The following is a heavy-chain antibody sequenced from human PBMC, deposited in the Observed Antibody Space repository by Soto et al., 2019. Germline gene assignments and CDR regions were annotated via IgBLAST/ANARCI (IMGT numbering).Heavy chain of an antibody. CDR2: ISGTLST. CDR3: AKGYSTGWSEGYFDF. CDR1: GFTFSTYA. D-gene: IGHD6-19*01. Sequence: EVQLLESGGGLVQPGGSLRLSCAASGFTFSTYAMGWVRQAPGKGLEWVSSISGTLSTYYADSVKGQFTISRDNSKHTLALQIISLRPDDMAVYFCAKGYSTGWSEGYFDFWGQGALVTVSS. J-gene: IGHJ4*02. V-gene: IGHV3-23*01.